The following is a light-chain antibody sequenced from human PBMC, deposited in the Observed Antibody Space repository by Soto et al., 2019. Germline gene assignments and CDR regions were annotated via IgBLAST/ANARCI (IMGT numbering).Light chain of an antibody. V-gene: IGKV3-20*01. J-gene: IGKJ1*01. CDR3: QQYGSSSWT. CDR2: GAS. CDR1: QSVGSN. Sequence: EIVMTQSPATLSVSPGERATLSCRASQSVGSNLAWYQQKPGQAPRLLIYGASTRATGIPDRFSGSGSGTDFTLTISRLEPEDFAVYYCQQYGSSSWTFGQGTKVEIK.